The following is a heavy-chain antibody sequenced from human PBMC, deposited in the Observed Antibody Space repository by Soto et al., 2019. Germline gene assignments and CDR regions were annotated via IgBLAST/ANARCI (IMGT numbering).Heavy chain of an antibody. J-gene: IGHJ5*02. Sequence: SETLSLTCSGSGGSISSFTYYWGWIRQPPGKGLEWIGTVYYNENTYYNPSLKSRVTITVDTAKNQFSLNLRSVTAADTAMYFCARRERYYGSPGWFDPWGPGTLVTVSS. CDR3: ARRERYYGSPGWFDP. D-gene: IGHD3-10*01. V-gene: IGHV4-39*01. CDR1: GGSISSFTYY. CDR2: VYYNENT.